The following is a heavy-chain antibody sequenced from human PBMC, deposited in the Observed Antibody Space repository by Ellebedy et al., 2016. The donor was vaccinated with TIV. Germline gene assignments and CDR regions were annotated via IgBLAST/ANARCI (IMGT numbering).Heavy chain of an antibody. CDR2: ISGSSLTK. CDR1: GFTFSPYS. J-gene: IGHJ3*02. V-gene: IGHV3-48*04. D-gene: IGHD7-27*01. Sequence: GESLKTSCAASGFTFSPYSMNWVRQAPGKGLEWVSYISGSSLTKFYADSVKGRFTISRDNAGSSLYLQMDSLRVEDTAVYYCARDMAWGNERMNDAFDIWGQGTMVIVSS. CDR3: ARDMAWGNERMNDAFDI.